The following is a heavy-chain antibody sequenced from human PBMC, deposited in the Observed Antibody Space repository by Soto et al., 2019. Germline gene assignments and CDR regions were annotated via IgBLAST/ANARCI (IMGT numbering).Heavy chain of an antibody. CDR1: GFTFSDYY. CDR2: ISSSGNII. D-gene: IGHD3-22*01. CDR3: ARDLGYYDSSGYFDY. J-gene: IGHJ4*02. Sequence: LRLSCAASGFTFSDYYMSWIRQAPGKGLEWVSYISSSGNIIYYADSVKGRFTISRDNAKNSLYLQMNSLRAEDTAVYYCARDLGYYDSSGYFDYWGQGTLVTVSS. V-gene: IGHV3-11*01.